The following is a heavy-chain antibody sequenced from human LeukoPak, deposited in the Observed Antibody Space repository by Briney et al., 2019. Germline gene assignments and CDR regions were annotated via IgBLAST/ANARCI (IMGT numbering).Heavy chain of an antibody. J-gene: IGHJ5*02. V-gene: IGHV3-7*01. CDR2: IKQDGSEK. Sequence: GGSLRLSCAASGCTFSSYWMSWVRQAPGKGLEWVANIKQDGSEKYYVDSVKGRFTISRDNAKNSLYLQMNSLRAEDTAVYYCARDENWFDPWGQGTLVTVSS. CDR3: ARDENWFDP. CDR1: GCTFSSYW.